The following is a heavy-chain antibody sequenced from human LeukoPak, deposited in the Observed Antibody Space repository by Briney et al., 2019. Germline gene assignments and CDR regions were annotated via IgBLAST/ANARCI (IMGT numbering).Heavy chain of an antibody. Sequence: PGGSLRLSCAASGFTFSSYAMSWVRQAPGEGLEWVSTISGSGGSTYYADSVKGRFTLSRDNSKSTLYLEMNSLRPEDTAVYYCAKAVVSGSSSLLFFDYWGQGILVTVSS. D-gene: IGHD3-22*01. CDR2: ISGSGGST. V-gene: IGHV3-23*01. CDR1: GFTFSSYA. J-gene: IGHJ4*02. CDR3: AKAVVSGSSSLLFFDY.